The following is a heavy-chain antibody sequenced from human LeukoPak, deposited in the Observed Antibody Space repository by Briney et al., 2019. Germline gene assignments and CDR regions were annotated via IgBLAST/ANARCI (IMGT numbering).Heavy chain of an antibody. CDR1: GGSISSYY. Sequence: SETLSLTCTVSGGSISSYYWSWIRQPPGKGLEWIGYIYYSGSTNYNPSLKSRVTISVDTSKNQFSLKLSSVTAADTAVYYCARLYVWGSYRSLGFDYWGQGTLVTVSS. CDR3: ARLYVWGSYRSLGFDY. D-gene: IGHD3-16*02. CDR2: IYYSGST. V-gene: IGHV4-59*01. J-gene: IGHJ4*02.